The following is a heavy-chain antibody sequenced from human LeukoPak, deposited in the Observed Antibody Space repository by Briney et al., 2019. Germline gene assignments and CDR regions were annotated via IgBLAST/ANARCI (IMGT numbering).Heavy chain of an antibody. J-gene: IGHJ4*02. CDR3: ARGALRGDYDDEFDY. V-gene: IGHV3-7*01. CDR2: IKQDESEK. Sequence: GGSLRLSCAASGFTFSSYWMSWVRQAPGKGLEWVAHIKQDESEKYYVDSVKGRFTISRNNPKTCPNLQMNSQRAEYTAVYYCARGALRGDYDDEFDYWGQGTLVTVSS. CDR1: GFTFSSYW. D-gene: IGHD4-17*01.